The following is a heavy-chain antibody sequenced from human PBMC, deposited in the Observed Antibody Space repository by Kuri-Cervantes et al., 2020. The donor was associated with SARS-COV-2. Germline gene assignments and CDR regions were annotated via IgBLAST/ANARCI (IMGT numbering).Heavy chain of an antibody. CDR1: GFSISSCY. CDR3: ASSPTRDQYSSSWSAMYYYYYMDV. D-gene: IGHD6-13*01. CDR2: IYYSGST. V-gene: IGHV4-59*01. J-gene: IGHJ6*03. Sequence: GSLRLSCTVSGFSISSCYWGWIRQPPGKGLEWIGYIYYSGSTNYNPSLKRRVTITVDTSTNQFTVKLSSLTAADTAVYYCASSPTRDQYSSSWSAMYYYYYMDVWGKGTTVTVSS.